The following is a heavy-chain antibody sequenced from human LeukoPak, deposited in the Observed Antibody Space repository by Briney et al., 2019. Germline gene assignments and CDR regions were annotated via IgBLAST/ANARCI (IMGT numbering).Heavy chain of an antibody. D-gene: IGHD3-22*01. V-gene: IGHV4-61*02. CDR1: GNSISSGDNY. CDR2: IYTSGST. J-gene: IGHJ4*02. Sequence: SETLSLTCTVSGNSISSGDNYWSWIRQPAGKGLEWIGRIYTSGSTNYNPSLKSRVTISGDTSKNQFSLRLSSVTAADTAAYYCARSSYSYDINGWVPFDYWGQGTLVTVSS. CDR3: ARSSYSYDINGWVPFDY.